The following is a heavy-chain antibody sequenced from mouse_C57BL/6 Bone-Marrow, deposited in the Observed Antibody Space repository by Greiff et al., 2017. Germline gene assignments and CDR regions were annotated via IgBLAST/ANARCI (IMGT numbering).Heavy chain of an antibody. Sequence: EVKLVESGGGLVKPGGSLKLSCAASGFTFSSYAMSWVRQTPEKRLEWVATISDGGSYTYYPDNVKGRFTISRDNAKNNLYLQMSHLKSEDTAMYYCARDRGQLRLICFDYWGQGTTLTVSS. CDR1: GFTFSSYA. D-gene: IGHD3-2*02. V-gene: IGHV5-4*01. J-gene: IGHJ2*01. CDR2: ISDGGSYT. CDR3: ARDRGQLRLICFDY.